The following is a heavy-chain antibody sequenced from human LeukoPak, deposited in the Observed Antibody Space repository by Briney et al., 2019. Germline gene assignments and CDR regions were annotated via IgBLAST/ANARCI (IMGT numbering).Heavy chain of an antibody. V-gene: IGHV4-39*01. CDR1: AGSFISSSHH. CDR2: VYYGRTT. J-gene: IGHJ5*01. CDR3: VRHDGRGGATMGAFDS. D-gene: IGHD5-12*01. Sequence: PSETLSLTCTVSAGSFISSSHHWGWIRQSPGKGLEWIGSVYYGRTTYYNPSLDGRVTVSLDTSANQFPLQLNSVTAADTAVYYCVRHDGRGGATMGAFDSWGQGSLVTVSS.